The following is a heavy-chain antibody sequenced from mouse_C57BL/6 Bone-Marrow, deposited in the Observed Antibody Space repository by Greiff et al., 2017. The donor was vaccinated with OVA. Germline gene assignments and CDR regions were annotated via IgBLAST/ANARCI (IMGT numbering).Heavy chain of an antibody. J-gene: IGHJ2*01. CDR1: GYTFTDYY. CDR3: ARRDYYGSEYFDY. CDR2: INPYTGGT. Sequence: EVQLQQSGPVLVKPGASVKMSCKASGYTFTDYYMNWVKQSHGKSLEWIGVINPYTGGTSYNQKLKGKATLTVDKSSSTAYMELNSLTSEDSAVYYCARRDYYGSEYFDYWGQGTTLTVSS. D-gene: IGHD1-1*01. V-gene: IGHV1-19*01.